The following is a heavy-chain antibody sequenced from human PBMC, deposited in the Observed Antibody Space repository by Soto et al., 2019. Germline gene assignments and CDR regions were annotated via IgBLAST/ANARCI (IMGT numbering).Heavy chain of an antibody. CDR3: ARHAVHSSGFIDY. CDR1: GGSISSSSYY. D-gene: IGHD6-19*01. CDR2: IYYSGST. V-gene: IGHV4-39*01. J-gene: IGHJ4*02. Sequence: LSLTCTVSGGSISSSSYYWGWIRQPPGKGLEWIGSIYYSGSTYYNPSLKSRVTISVDTSKNQFSLKLSSVTAADTAVYFCARHAVHSSGFIDYWGQGTLVTVSS.